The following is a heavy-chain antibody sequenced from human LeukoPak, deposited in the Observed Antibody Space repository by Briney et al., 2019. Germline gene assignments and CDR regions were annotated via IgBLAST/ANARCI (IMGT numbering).Heavy chain of an antibody. V-gene: IGHV3-53*01. CDR1: GFSVSSNY. D-gene: IGHD6-19*01. CDR2: IYTGGST. CDR3: ARVRSDSSGWYEFVY. J-gene: IGHJ4*02. Sequence: GGSLRLSCAATGFSVSSNYMGWVRQVSGKGLEWVSVIYTGGSTYYADSVKGRFTISRDDSKNTLFLQMSSLRAEDTAVYYCARVRSDSSGWYEFVYWGQGTLVTVSS.